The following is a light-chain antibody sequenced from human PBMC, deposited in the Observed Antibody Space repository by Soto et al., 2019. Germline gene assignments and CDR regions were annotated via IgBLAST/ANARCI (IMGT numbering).Light chain of an antibody. Sequence: DIQMTQSPSTLSASVGDRVSITCRASQTISSWLAWYQQKPGKAPKLLIYKASTLKSGVPSRFSGSGSGTEFTLTITGLQPDDFATYHCQHCDTYWPFGQGTKVDIK. CDR3: QHCDTYWP. V-gene: IGKV1-5*03. CDR2: KAS. J-gene: IGKJ1*01. CDR1: QTISSW.